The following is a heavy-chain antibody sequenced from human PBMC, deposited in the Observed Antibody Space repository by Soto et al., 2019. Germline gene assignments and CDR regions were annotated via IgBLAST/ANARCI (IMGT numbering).Heavy chain of an antibody. V-gene: IGHV3-30-3*01. D-gene: IGHD3-10*01. Sequence: QVQLVESGGGVVQPGGSLRLSCVASGISFSNSAIHWVRKPPGKGLQWVAVVSYDVTHKYYAASVKGRFTISRDNSENTVSLQMDRLRAEDSAIYYCARQSTGAVSDDNYYYYGLDVWGQGTTVTVSS. J-gene: IGHJ6*02. CDR3: ARQSTGAVSDDNYYYYGLDV. CDR1: GISFSNSA. CDR2: VSYDVTHK.